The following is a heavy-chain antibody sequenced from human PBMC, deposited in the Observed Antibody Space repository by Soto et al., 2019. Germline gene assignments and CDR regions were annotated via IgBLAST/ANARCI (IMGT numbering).Heavy chain of an antibody. CDR1: GFTFSSYG. D-gene: IGHD3-10*01. CDR3: SRESNSYGLPDGMDV. Sequence: QVQLVEAGGGVVQPGRSLRLSCAASGFTFSSYGMHWVRQAPGKGLEWVAVIWYDGSNKYYADSVKGRFTISRDNSKNTLYLQMKSLRAEDTAVYYCSRESNSYGLPDGMDVWGQGTTVTVSS. CDR2: IWYDGSNK. J-gene: IGHJ6*02. V-gene: IGHV3-33*01.